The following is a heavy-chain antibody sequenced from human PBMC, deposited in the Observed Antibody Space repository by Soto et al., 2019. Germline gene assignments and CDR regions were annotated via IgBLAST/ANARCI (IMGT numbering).Heavy chain of an antibody. CDR2: ISSSSSYI. CDR1: GFTFSSYS. V-gene: IGHV3-21*01. D-gene: IGHD6-6*01. J-gene: IGHJ6*02. CDR3: ARQALSSSSVYYYYGMDV. Sequence: AGGSLRLSCAASGFTFSSYSMNWVRQAPGKGLEWVSSISSSSSYIYYADSVKGRFTISRDNAKNSLYLQMNSLRAEDTAVYYCARQALSSSSVYYYYGMDVWGQGTTVTVSS.